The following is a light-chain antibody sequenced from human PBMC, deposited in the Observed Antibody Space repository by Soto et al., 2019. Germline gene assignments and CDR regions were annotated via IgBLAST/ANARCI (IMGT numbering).Light chain of an antibody. CDR2: AAS. J-gene: IGKJ5*01. CDR1: QSISSL. Sequence: DIQMTESPPSLTASVGVTITITCRASQSISSLSAWQQKKPGKARMLMNYAASSLKSVQPTCFSGGGSGTYFTPTSSIEPPDFAAVYCHQRRHWRPITFGQGTRLEIK. CDR3: HQRRHWRPIT. V-gene: IGKV1-5*01.